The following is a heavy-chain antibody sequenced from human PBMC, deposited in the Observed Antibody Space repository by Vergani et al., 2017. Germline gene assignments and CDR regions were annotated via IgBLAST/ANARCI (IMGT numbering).Heavy chain of an antibody. Sequence: QVQLVQSGAEVKKPGSSVKVSCKASGGTFSSYAISWVRQAPGQGLEWMGGIIPIFGTANYAQKFPGRVTITADESTSTAYMELSSLRSEDTAVYYCARDGGAGAHYYYYYMAVWGKGTTVTVS. V-gene: IGHV1-69*01. J-gene: IGHJ6*03. D-gene: IGHD2-21*01. CDR1: GGTFSSYA. CDR3: ARDGGAGAHYYYYYMAV. CDR2: IIPIFGTA.